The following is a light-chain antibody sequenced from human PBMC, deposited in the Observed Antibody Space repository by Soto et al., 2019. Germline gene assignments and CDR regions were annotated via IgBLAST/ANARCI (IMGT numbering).Light chain of an antibody. CDR3: QQYNSYPLT. J-gene: IGKJ4*01. CDR1: QSISSW. V-gene: IGKV1-5*03. CDR2: KAS. Sequence: DIHMTHSPSTLSASVGDRVSITCRASQSISSWLAWYQQKPGKAPKLLIYKASSLESGVPSRFSGSGSGTEFTLTISSLQPDDFATYYCQQYNSYPLTFGGGTKVDI.